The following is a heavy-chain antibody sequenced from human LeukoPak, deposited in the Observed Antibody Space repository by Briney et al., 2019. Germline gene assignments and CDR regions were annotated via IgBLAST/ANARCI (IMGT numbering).Heavy chain of an antibody. J-gene: IGHJ5*02. CDR3: ARDPYDSGSYVNCFDL. Sequence: GGSLRLSCAASGFAFSSYAMNWVRQAPGKGLEWASSITTGGYIYYADSVKGRFTISRDNAKNSLYLQMNNLRDEDTAVYYCARDPYDSGSYVNCFDLWGQGTLVTVSS. D-gene: IGHD3-10*01. V-gene: IGHV3-21*01. CDR2: ITTGGYI. CDR1: GFAFSSYA.